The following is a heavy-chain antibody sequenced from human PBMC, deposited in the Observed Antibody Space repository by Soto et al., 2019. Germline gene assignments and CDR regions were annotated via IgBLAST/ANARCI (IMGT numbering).Heavy chain of an antibody. J-gene: IGHJ4*02. V-gene: IGHV4-59*01. Sequence: SETLSLTCTVSGGSINSYFWSWIRQPPGKGLEWIGHIYYSGSTNYNPSLKSRVTISVDTSKNQFSLKLSSVTAADTAVYYCARGEYSGYAFDYWGQGTLVTVSS. D-gene: IGHD5-12*01. CDR2: IYYSGST. CDR1: GGSINSYF. CDR3: ARGEYSGYAFDY.